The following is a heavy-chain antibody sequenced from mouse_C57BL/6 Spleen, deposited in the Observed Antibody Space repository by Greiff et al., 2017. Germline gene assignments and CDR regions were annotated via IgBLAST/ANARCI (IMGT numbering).Heavy chain of an antibody. CDR1: GYAFSSYW. CDR3: ARRGGSDWYFDV. V-gene: IGHV1-80*01. Sequence: QVQLQQSGAELVKPGASVKISCKASGYAFSSYWMNWVKQRPGKGLEWIGQIYPGDGDTNYNGKFKGKATLTADKSSSTAYMQLSSLTSEDSAVYFCARRGGSDWYFDVWGTGTTVTVSS. CDR2: IYPGDGDT. J-gene: IGHJ1*03.